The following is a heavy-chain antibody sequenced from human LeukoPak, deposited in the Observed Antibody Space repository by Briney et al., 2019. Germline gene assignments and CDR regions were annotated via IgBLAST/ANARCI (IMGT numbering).Heavy chain of an antibody. Sequence: GGSLRLSCAASGFTFSDYYMSWVRQAPGKGLEGVSYISTSNAYTYYADSVKGRFTISRDNAKNSLYLQMNSLRADDTALYYCARHWEGVESDAFDIWGQGTMVTVSS. CDR3: ARHWEGVESDAFDI. V-gene: IGHV3-11*06. CDR1: GFTFSDYY. CDR2: ISTSNAYT. D-gene: IGHD1-26*01. J-gene: IGHJ3*02.